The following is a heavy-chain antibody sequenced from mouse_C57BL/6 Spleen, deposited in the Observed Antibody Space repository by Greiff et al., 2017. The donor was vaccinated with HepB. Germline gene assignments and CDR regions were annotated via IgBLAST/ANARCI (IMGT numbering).Heavy chain of an antibody. CDR1: GFSLTSYG. V-gene: IGHV2-5*01. Sequence: QVQLKQSGPGLVQPSQSLSITCTVSGFSLTSYGVHWVRQSPGKGLEWLGVIWRGGSTDYNAAFMSRLSITKDNSKSQVFFKMNSLQADDTAIYYCAKKEINSSGSAWFAYWGQGTLVTVSA. CDR2: IWRGGST. J-gene: IGHJ3*01. D-gene: IGHD3-2*02. CDR3: AKKEINSSGSAWFAY.